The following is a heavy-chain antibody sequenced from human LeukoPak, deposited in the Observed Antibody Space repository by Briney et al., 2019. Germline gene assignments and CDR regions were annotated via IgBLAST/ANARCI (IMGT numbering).Heavy chain of an antibody. CDR3: ARGLAQDYYDSSGYYDY. CDR1: GYTFTSYD. CDR2: MNPNSGNT. J-gene: IGHJ4*02. Sequence: ASVKVSCKASGYTFTSYDINRVRQATGQGLEWMGWMNPNSGNTGYAQKFQGRVTMTRNTSISTAYMELSSVRSEDTAVYYCARGLAQDYYDSSGYYDYWGQGTLVTVSS. D-gene: IGHD3-22*01. V-gene: IGHV1-8*01.